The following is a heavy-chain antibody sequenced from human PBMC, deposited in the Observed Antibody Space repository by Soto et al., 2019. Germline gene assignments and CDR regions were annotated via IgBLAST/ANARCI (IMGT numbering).Heavy chain of an antibody. V-gene: IGHV3-30-3*01. Sequence: GGSLRLSCAASGFTFSSYAMHWVRQAPGKGLEWVAVISYDGSNKYYADSVKGRFTISRDNSKNTLYLQMNSLRAEDTAVYYCARDPIPHYYYGMDVWGQGTTVTVSS. CDR2: ISYDGSNK. CDR3: ARDPIPHYYYGMDV. CDR1: GFTFSSYA. J-gene: IGHJ6*02.